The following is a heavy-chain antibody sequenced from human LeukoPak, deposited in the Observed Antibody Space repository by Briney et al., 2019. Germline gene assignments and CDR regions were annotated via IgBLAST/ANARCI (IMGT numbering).Heavy chain of an antibody. D-gene: IGHD3-10*02. V-gene: IGHV3-48*01. CDR2: ISSSSSTI. CDR1: GFTFSSYS. CDR3: ARDLLMSY. Sequence: PGGSLRLSCAASGFTFSSYSMNWVRQAPGKGLEWVSYISSSSSTIYYADSVKGRFTIPRDNAKNSLYLQMNSLRAEDTAVYYCARDLLMSYWGQGTLVTVSS. J-gene: IGHJ4*02.